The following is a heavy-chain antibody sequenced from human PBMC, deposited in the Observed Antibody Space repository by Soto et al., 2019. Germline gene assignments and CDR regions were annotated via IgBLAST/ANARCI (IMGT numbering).Heavy chain of an antibody. V-gene: IGHV3-74*01. CDR1: GLTFSSYW. Sequence: EEQLVESGGGLVQPGGSLRLSCAASGLTFSSYWMHWVRQAPGKGLLWVSRIKRDGSDTSYAGSVKGRFTISRDNAKSILYLQMNSLRAEDTAVYYCARDDGTGTYYTPSWGQGTLVTVSS. J-gene: IGHJ5*02. D-gene: IGHD3-10*01. CDR2: IKRDGSDT. CDR3: ARDDGTGTYYTPS.